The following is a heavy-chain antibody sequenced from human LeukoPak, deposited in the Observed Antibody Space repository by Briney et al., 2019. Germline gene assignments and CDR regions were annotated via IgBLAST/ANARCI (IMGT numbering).Heavy chain of an antibody. CDR2: IYHSGST. CDR1: GGSFSGYY. CDR3: ARAHITGTNYYYMDV. V-gene: IGHV4-34*01. J-gene: IGHJ6*03. Sequence: SETLSLTCAVYGGSFSGYYWSWIRQPPGKGLEWIGYIYHSGSTYYNPSLKSRVTISVDRSKNQFSLKLSSVTAADTAVYYCARAHITGTNYYYMDVWGKGTTVTVSS. D-gene: IGHD1-7*01.